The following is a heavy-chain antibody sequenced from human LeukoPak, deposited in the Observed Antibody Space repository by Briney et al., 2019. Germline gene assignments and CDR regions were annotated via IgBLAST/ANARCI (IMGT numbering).Heavy chain of an antibody. V-gene: IGHV4-34*01. J-gene: IGHJ6*03. CDR1: GGSFSGYY. CDR3: ASPGYDILTGYAYYYYMDV. CDR2: INHSGST. D-gene: IGHD3-9*01. Sequence: SETLSLTCAVYGGSFSGYYWSWIRQPPGKGLEWIGEINHSGSTNYNPSLKSRVTKSVDTSKNQFSLKLSSVTAADTAVYYCASPGYDILTGYAYYYYMDVWGKGTTVTVSS.